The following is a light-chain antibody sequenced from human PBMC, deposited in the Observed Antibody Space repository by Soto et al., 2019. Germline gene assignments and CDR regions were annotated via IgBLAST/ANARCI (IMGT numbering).Light chain of an antibody. Sequence: IVLTQSPAPLSVSPGERATLSCRASQSVSSNLAWYQQKPGQAPRLLIYGASTRATGIPARFSGSGSGTEFSLTISSLQSEDFAVYYCQQYNNWPPHTFGGGTKVDIK. CDR2: GAS. CDR3: QQYNNWPPHT. J-gene: IGKJ4*01. V-gene: IGKV3-15*01. CDR1: QSVSSN.